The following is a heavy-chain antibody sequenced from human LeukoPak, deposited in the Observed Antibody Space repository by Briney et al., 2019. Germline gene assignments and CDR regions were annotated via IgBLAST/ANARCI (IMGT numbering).Heavy chain of an antibody. D-gene: IGHD3-22*01. Sequence: SETLSLTCTVSSGSISTYYWRWVRQPPGKGLEWIGYVYYSGSTNYNPSLKSRVTMSIDTSKNQFSLNLTSVTAADTAVYYCARASYYYDSWLDYWGQGILVTVSS. CDR2: VYYSGST. CDR3: ARASYYYDSWLDY. V-gene: IGHV4-59*01. J-gene: IGHJ4*02. CDR1: SGSISTYY.